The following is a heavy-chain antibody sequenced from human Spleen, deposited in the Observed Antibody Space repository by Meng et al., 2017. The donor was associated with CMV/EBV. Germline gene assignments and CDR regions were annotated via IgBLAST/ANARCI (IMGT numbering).Heavy chain of an antibody. CDR1: TCKSYR. Sequence: TCKSYRMHRVRQAAGKGLEWVAVIWFDGSNKYYADSVKGRFTISRDNSKNTLYLQMISLRAEDTAVYYCAKEGHAYYYDTRAYGGLDYWGQGTLVTVSS. CDR2: IWFDGSNK. D-gene: IGHD3-22*01. CDR3: AKEGHAYYYDTRAYGGLDY. V-gene: IGHV3-33*06. J-gene: IGHJ4*02.